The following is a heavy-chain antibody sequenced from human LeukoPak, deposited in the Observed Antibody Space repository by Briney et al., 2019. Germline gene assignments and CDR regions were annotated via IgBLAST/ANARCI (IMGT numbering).Heavy chain of an antibody. CDR1: GGSISSSSYY. V-gene: IGHV4-30-4*08. CDR2: IYYSGST. CDR3: ARAPALGIGSAFDI. Sequence: PSETLSLTCTVSGGSISSSSYYWGWIRQPPGKGLEWIGYIYYSGSTYYNPSLKSRVTISVDTSKNQFSLKLSSVTAADTAVYYCARAPALGIGSAFDIWGQGTMVTVSS. D-gene: IGHD7-27*01. J-gene: IGHJ3*02.